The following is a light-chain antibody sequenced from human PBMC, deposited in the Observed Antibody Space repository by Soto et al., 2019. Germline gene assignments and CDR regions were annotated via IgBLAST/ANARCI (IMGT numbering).Light chain of an antibody. CDR2: AAS. CDR3: QQTYSTPIT. Sequence: DIQMHQSPSSLSASVGDRVTIAWRASQSISNYLNWYQQRPGKAPKLLIYAASSLQSGVPSRFSGSGSGTDFTLTISSLQPEDFVTYYCQQTYSTPITFGQGTRLEIK. V-gene: IGKV1-39*01. J-gene: IGKJ5*01. CDR1: QSISNY.